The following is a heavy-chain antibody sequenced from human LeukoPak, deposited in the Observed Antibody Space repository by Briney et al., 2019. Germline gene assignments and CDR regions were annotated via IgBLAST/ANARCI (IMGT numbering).Heavy chain of an antibody. V-gene: IGHV5-10-1*01. J-gene: IGHJ4*02. CDR2: IDPSDSYT. Sequence: GESLKISCKGSGYSFTSYWISWVRQMPGKGLEWMGRIDPSDSYTNYSPSFQGHVTISADKSISTAYLQWSSLKASDTAMYYCARRDCSSTSCYLNDYWGQGTLVTVSS. CDR3: ARRDCSSTSCYLNDY. CDR1: GYSFTSYW. D-gene: IGHD2-2*01.